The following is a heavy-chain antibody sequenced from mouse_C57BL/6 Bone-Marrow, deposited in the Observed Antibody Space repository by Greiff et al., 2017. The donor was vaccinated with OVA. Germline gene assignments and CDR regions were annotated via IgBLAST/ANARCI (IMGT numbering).Heavy chain of an antibody. V-gene: IGHV5-9-1*02. CDR3: TRDQDYYGSSFWYFDV. CDR1: GFTFSSYA. Sequence: EVMLVESGEGLVKPGGSLKLSCAASGFTFSSYAMSWVRQTPEKRLEWVAYISSGGDYIYYADTVKGRFTISRDNARNTLYLQMSSLKSVDTAMYYCTRDQDYYGSSFWYFDVWGTGTTVTVSS. J-gene: IGHJ1*03. D-gene: IGHD1-1*01. CDR2: ISSGGDYI.